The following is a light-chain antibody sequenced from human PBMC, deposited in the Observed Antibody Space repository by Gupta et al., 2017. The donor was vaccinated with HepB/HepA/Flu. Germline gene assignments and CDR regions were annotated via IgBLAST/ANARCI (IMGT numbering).Light chain of an antibody. V-gene: IGKV2-28*01. CDR2: LGS. Sequence: DIVMTQSPLSLPVTPGEPASISRRSSQSLLHSNGYNYLDWYLQKPGQSPQLLIYLGSNRASGVPDRFSGSGSGTDFTLKISRVEAEDVGVYYCMQALQTPFTFGHGTKVDIK. CDR1: QSLLHSNGYNY. J-gene: IGKJ3*01. CDR3: MQALQTPFT.